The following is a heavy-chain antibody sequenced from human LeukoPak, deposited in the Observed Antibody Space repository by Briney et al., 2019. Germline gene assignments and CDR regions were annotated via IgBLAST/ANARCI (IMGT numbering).Heavy chain of an antibody. D-gene: IGHD3-9*01. CDR2: IIPILGIA. J-gene: IGHJ4*02. CDR3: ARSLWEDILTGYPMYYFDY. Sequence: GASVKVSCKASGGTFSSYAISWVRQAPGQGLEWMGRIIPILGIANYAQKFQGRVTITADKSTSTAYMELSSPRSEDTAVYYCARSLWEDILTGYPMYYFDYWGQGTLVTVSS. CDR1: GGTFSSYA. V-gene: IGHV1-69*04.